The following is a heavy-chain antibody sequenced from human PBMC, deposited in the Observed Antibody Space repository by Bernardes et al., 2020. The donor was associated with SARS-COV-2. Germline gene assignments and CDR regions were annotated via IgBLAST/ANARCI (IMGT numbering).Heavy chain of an antibody. CDR2: ISYRGNT. Sequence: SETLSLTCTVSGGSVSSDSNYWSWIRQPPGKGLEWIGYISYRGNTNYKSSLKSRLTMSVDTSKNQFSLKLNSVTAADTAVYYCARGGGTGWSQGGSWFDPWGQGTLVTVSS. CDR1: GGSVSSDSNY. CDR3: ARGGGTGWSQGGSWFDP. J-gene: IGHJ5*02. D-gene: IGHD6-19*01. V-gene: IGHV4-61*01.